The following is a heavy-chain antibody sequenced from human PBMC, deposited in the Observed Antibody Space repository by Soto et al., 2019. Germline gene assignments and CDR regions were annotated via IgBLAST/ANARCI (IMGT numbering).Heavy chain of an antibody. V-gene: IGHV3-66*01. CDR3: ALGYCSGGSCYYYGMDV. CDR1: GFTVSSNY. Sequence: EVQLVESGGGLVQPGGSLRLSCAASGFTVSSNYMSWVRQAPGKGLEWVSVIYSGGSTYYADSVKGRFTISRDNSKNTLYLHMNSLRAEDTAVYYCALGYCSGGSCYYYGMDVWGQGTTVTVSS. CDR2: IYSGGST. J-gene: IGHJ6*02. D-gene: IGHD2-15*01.